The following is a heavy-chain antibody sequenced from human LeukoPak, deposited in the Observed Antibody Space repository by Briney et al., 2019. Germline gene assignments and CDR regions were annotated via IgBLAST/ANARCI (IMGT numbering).Heavy chain of an antibody. CDR3: ARRRGAHTANALDI. Sequence: PSETLTLTCTVSGGSISSYYWSWIRQPPGKGLEWIEYIYSSGSTNYNPSLKSRVTISVDTSKNQFSLKLSSVTAADTAVYYCARRRGAHTANALDIWGQGTMVTVSS. V-gene: IGHV4-59*08. CDR2: IYSSGST. J-gene: IGHJ3*02. D-gene: IGHD3-10*01. CDR1: GGSISSYY.